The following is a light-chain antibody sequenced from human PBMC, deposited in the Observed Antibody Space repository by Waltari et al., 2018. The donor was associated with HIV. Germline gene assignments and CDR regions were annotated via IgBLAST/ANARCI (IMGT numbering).Light chain of an antibody. V-gene: IGKV3-20*01. J-gene: IGKJ2*01. CDR2: GTS. CDR3: QQFDDWEYT. CDR1: KNVNRDY. Sequence: VLLPSPGPLSLSPGGSVSLSCRASKNVNRDYLAWYQQRRGQPPTLLVSGTSVRAPGVPDRFSGSGSGTVFTLTINRLEPEDFTTYLCQQFDDWEYTFGQGTHL.